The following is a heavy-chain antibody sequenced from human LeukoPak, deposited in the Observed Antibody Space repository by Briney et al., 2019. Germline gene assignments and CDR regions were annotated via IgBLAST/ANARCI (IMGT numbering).Heavy chain of an antibody. Sequence: GEYLQISCKGSGYSFTSYWIGWVRRMPGKGLEWMGIINPGDSDTRYSPSVQGQVTISADKSISTAYLQWSSLKASDTAMYYCARHLYYGSGSYYPPHDAFDIWGQGTMVTVSS. V-gene: IGHV5-51*01. CDR2: INPGDSDT. CDR3: ARHLYYGSGSYYPPHDAFDI. J-gene: IGHJ3*02. D-gene: IGHD3-10*01. CDR1: GYSFTSYW.